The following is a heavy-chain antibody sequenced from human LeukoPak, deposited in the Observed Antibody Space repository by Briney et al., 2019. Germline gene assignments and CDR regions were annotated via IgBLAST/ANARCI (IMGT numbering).Heavy chain of an antibody. CDR2: IYYSGST. J-gene: IGHJ4*02. D-gene: IGHD3-22*01. CDR3: ASADSSGYYYVYY. V-gene: IGHV4-59*01. CDR1: GGSISSYY. Sequence: SETLSLTCTVSGGSISSYYWSWIRQPPGKGLEWIGYIYYSGSTNYNPSLKSRVTISVDTSKNQFSLKLSSVTAADTAVYYCASADSSGYYYVYYWGQGTLVTVSS.